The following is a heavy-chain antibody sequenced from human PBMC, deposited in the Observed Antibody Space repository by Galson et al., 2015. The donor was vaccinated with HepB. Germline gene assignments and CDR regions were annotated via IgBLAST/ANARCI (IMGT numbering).Heavy chain of an antibody. J-gene: IGHJ4*02. V-gene: IGHV4-39*01. D-gene: IGHD6-13*01. CDR3: ARMGWVIAAAVS. CDR1: GGSISSSSYY. Sequence: ETLSLTCTVSGGSISSSSYYWGWIRQPPGKGLEWIGSIYYTGRTYYNPSLKSRVTISVDTSKNQFSLKLSSVTAADTAVYYCARMGWVIAAAVSWGQGTLVTVSS. CDR2: IYYTGRT.